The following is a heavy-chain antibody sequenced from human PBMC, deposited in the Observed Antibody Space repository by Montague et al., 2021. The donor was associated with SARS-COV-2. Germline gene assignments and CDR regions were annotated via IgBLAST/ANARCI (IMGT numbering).Heavy chain of an antibody. V-gene: IGHV3-7*01. J-gene: IGHJ6*02. CDR3: AKNGGAHGLDV. D-gene: IGHD4-23*01. CDR2: IKPDESEK. Sequence: SLRLSCAASGFTSSNIWMSWVRQAPGKGLEWVANIKPDESEKTYVDSVKGRFSISRDNAKNSLYLQMDNLRAEDTAIYYCAKNGGAHGLDVWGQGTSVSVSS. CDR1: GFTSSNIW.